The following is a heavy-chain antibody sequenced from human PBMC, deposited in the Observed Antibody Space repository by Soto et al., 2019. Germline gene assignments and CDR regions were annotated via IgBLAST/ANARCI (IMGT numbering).Heavy chain of an antibody. CDR1: GDSITSGAYY. V-gene: IGHV4-31*03. CDR3: ARDCFRLRYFDY. D-gene: IGHD2-21*02. Sequence: SETLSLTCTVSGDSITSGAYYWSWIRQNPGKGLEWFGHIYYSGSTDYNPSIKRRVTVSGDTRKNQFSLRLSSVTAADTTVYYCARDCFRLRYFDYWGQGILVTVSS. J-gene: IGHJ4*02. CDR2: IYYSGST.